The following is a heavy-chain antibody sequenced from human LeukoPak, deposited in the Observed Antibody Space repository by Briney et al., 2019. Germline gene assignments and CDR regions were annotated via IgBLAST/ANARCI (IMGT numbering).Heavy chain of an antibody. D-gene: IGHD6-13*01. Sequence: GRSLRLSCVASGFRFSGYAIHWVRQAPGKGLEWVALISYNGGRKDYAESVKGRFTIDRDNSKNTVYLQMNSLRAEDTAVYYCAKKALGGIATAGFGYWGQGTLVTVSS. J-gene: IGHJ4*02. CDR3: AKKALGGIATAGFGY. CDR2: ISYNGGRK. V-gene: IGHV3-30*18. CDR1: GFRFSGYA.